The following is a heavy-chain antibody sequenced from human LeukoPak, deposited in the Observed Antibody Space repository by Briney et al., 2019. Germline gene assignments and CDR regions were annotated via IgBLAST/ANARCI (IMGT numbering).Heavy chain of an antibody. CDR1: GFTFSSYS. CDR3: ARVGRQLSSLGADY. CDR2: ISSSSSTI. D-gene: IGHD6-6*01. J-gene: IGHJ4*02. Sequence: GGSLRLSCAASGFTFSSYSMNWVRQAPGKGLEWVSYISSSSSTIYYADSVKGRFTISRDNAKNSLYLQMNSLRAEDTAVYYCARVGRQLSSLGADYWGQGTLVTVSS. V-gene: IGHV3-48*01.